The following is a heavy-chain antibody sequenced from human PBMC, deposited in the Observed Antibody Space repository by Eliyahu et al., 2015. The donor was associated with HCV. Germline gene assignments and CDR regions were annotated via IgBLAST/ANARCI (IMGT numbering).Heavy chain of an antibody. CDR1: GGSISKTIYX. D-gene: IGHD3-10*01. CDR3: VRLPSTVITIEN. V-gene: IGHV4-39*01. Sequence: QLQLQESGPGLVRPSETLSLXXTVSGGSISKTIYXXGWIRXSPGRGLEWIATMYYTGKIYYNPSLENRVSISIDTSNNRFSLRLSSVTAADTAVYYCVRLPSTVITIENWGQGTLVTVSS. J-gene: IGHJ1*01. CDR2: MYYTGKI.